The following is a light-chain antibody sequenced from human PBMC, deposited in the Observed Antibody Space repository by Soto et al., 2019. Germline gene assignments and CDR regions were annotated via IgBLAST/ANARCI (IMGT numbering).Light chain of an antibody. Sequence: DIQMTQSPSTLSASVGDRVTITCRASQSISSWLAWYQQKPGKAPKLLIYDASSLDSGVPSRFSGSESGTEFTLTISRLQSDDFAAYYCQQYNSYSYTFGQGTKLEIK. J-gene: IGKJ2*01. CDR2: DAS. CDR1: QSISSW. V-gene: IGKV1-5*01. CDR3: QQYNSYSYT.